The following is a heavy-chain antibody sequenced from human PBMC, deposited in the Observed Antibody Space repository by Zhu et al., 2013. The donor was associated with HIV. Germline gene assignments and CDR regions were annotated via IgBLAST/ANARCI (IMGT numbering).Heavy chain of an antibody. CDR2: IYYSGST. CDR3: ARDKDDFWSGYYGHRNRFDL. Sequence: QVQLQESGPGLVKPSQTLSLTCTVSGGSISSGDYYWSWIRQPPGKGLEWIGYIYYSGSTYYNPSLKSRVTISVDTSKNQFSLKLSSVTAADTAVYYCARDKDDFWSGYYGHRNRFDLWGRGTLVTVSS. J-gene: IGHJ2*01. D-gene: IGHD3-3*01. CDR1: GGSISSGDYY. V-gene: IGHV4-30-4*01.